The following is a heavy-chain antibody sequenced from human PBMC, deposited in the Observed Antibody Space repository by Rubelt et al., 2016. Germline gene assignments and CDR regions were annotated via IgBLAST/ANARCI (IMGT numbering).Heavy chain of an antibody. CDR1: GGSFSGYY. V-gene: IGHV4-34*01. Sequence: QVQLQQWGAGLLKPSETLSLTCAVYGGSFSGYYWSWIRQPPGKGLEWMGEINHSGSTNYNPSLKSRVSISVAPPNTQFSLRLSSVTAAATAVYYCARGRRGSSSWLGRDYYGMDVWGQGTTVTVSS. J-gene: IGHJ6*02. CDR2: INHSGST. CDR3: ARGRRGSSSWLGRDYYGMDV. D-gene: IGHD6-13*01.